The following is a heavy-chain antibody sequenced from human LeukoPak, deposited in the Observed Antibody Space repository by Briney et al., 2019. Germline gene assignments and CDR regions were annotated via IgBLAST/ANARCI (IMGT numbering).Heavy chain of an antibody. V-gene: IGHV4-30-2*01. J-gene: IGHJ4*02. D-gene: IGHD5-12*01. CDR3: ARGGYIDY. CDR2: IYHNGNT. CDR1: GGSISSGGYS. Sequence: PSETLSLTCAVSGGSISSGGYSWSWIRQPPGKGLEWIGYIYHNGNTYYSPSLKSRVTISVDTSKNQFSLKLSSVTAADTAVYYCARGGYIDYWGQGTLVTVSS.